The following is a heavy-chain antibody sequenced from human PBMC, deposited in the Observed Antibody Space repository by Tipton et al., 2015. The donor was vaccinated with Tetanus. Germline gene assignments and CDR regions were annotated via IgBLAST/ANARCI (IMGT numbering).Heavy chain of an antibody. J-gene: IGHJ4*02. CDR2: IDQFGNT. CDR1: VGSFSGYY. Sequence: TLSLTCAVYVGSFSGYYWSWIRQPPGMGLEWIGEIDQFGNTNYNPSLKSRLTLSVDTSKNQFSLNLRSVIAADTAIYYCARGLGLCTGGSCSFWGQGTPVTVSS. CDR3: ARGLGLCTGGSCSF. D-gene: IGHD2-15*01. V-gene: IGHV4-34*01.